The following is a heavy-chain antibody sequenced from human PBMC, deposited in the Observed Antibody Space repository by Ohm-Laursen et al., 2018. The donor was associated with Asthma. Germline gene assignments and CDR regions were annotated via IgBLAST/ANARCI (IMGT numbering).Heavy chain of an antibody. V-gene: IGHV3-48*01. CDR1: GFTLISYS. CDR3: ARDFIAAAGTPFSY. Sequence: SLRLSCAPSGFTLISYSMNWVREAPGKGLEWVSYISSSSSTIYYADSVKGRFTISRDNAKNSLYLQMNSLRAEDTAVYYCARDFIAAAGTPFSYWGQGPLVTVSS. J-gene: IGHJ4*02. D-gene: IGHD6-13*01. CDR2: ISSSSSTI.